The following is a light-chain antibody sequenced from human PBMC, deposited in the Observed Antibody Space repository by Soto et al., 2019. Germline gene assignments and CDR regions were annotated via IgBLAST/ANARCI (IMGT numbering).Light chain of an antibody. J-gene: IGKJ2*01. V-gene: IGKV3-15*01. CDR2: GAS. Sequence: EIVMTQSPATLSVSPGETATLSCRASQSVSSELAWYQQKPGQPPRLLIYGASTRATGVPARFTGSGSGSEFTLTISGLQSVDFAVYYCQQGHNSAVTFGQGTRLEI. CDR1: QSVSSE. CDR3: QQGHNSAVT.